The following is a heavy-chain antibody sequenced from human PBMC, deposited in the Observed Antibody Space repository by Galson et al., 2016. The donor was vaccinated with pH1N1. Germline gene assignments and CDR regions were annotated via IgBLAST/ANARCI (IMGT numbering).Heavy chain of an antibody. CDR2: IYYSGST. J-gene: IGHJ6*02. CDR3: ARSGPKLRLTGYKYYAIDV. V-gene: IGHV4-59*01. CDR1: GFTFSNYA. Sequence: LRLSCAASGFTFSNYAMSWVRQSPGKGLEWIGSIYYSGSTNYNPSLKSRVTISVDTSQTQFSLKLSSLTTADTAMYYCARSGPKLRLTGYKYYAIDVWGPGTTVTVSS. D-gene: IGHD3-3*01.